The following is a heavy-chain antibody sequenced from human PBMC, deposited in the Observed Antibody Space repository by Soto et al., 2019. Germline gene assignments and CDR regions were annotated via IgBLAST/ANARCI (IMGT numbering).Heavy chain of an antibody. CDR2: INAGNGNT. Sequence: ASVKVSCKASGYTFTSYGIHWVRQAPGQRLEWTGWINAGNGNTKYSEKCQGRVTITRDTSASTAYLELSSLRSEDTAVYYGARDPNDSSAYYHHYYYGMDVWGQGTTVTVSS. CDR1: GYTFTSYG. CDR3: ARDPNDSSAYYHHYYYGMDV. J-gene: IGHJ6*02. V-gene: IGHV1-3*01. D-gene: IGHD3-22*01.